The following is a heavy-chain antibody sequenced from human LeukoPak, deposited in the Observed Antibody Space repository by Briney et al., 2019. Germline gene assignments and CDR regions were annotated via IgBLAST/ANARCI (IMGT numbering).Heavy chain of an antibody. CDR2: ISSSSSYT. Sequence: PGGCLRLSCAASGFTFSSYAMNWVRQAPGKGLEWVSSISSSSSYTYYADSMKGRFTISRDNAKHSLYLQMSSLSAEDTAVYYCARGCGGDCYPFRDYWGQGTLVTVSS. D-gene: IGHD2-21*02. V-gene: IGHV3-21*06. CDR1: GFTFSSYA. CDR3: ARGCGGDCYPFRDY. J-gene: IGHJ4*02.